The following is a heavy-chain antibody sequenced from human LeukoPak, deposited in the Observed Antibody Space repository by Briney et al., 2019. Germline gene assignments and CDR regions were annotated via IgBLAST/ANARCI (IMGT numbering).Heavy chain of an antibody. D-gene: IGHD3-10*02. CDR1: GGSISSYY. CDR2: IYYSGST. V-gene: IGHV4-59*01. Sequence: PSETLSLTCTVSGGSISSYYWSWIRQPPGKGLEWIGYIYYSGSTNYNPSLKSRVTISVDTSKNQFSLKLSSVTAADTAVYYCARVVRGDYFDYWGQGTLVTVSS. J-gene: IGHJ4*02. CDR3: ARVVRGDYFDY.